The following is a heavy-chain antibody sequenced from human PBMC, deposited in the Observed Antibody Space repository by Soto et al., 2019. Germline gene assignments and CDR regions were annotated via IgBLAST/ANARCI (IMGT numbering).Heavy chain of an antibody. V-gene: IGHV3-23*01. Sequence: EVQLLDSGGGLVQPGGSLRLSCAASGFSFSGYGMSWVRQAPGKGLEWVSAISGSGATTYYADSVKGRFTISRDNSQNTLYLQMNTLRAEDTALYYCANAYRGYTGSYFDYWGQGTLVTVSS. J-gene: IGHJ4*02. CDR1: GFSFSGYG. D-gene: IGHD1-26*01. CDR2: ISGSGATT. CDR3: ANAYRGYTGSYFDY.